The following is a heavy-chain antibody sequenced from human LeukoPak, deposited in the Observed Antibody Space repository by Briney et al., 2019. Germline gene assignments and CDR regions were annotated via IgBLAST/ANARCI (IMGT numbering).Heavy chain of an antibody. Sequence: GGSLRLSCVDSGFTVGPYYLSWVRQAPGKGLEWVSAISGSGGSTYYADSVKGRFTISRDNSKNTLYLQMNSLRAEDTAVYYCAIDWSGFPFDPWGQGTLVTVSS. CDR2: ISGSGGST. V-gene: IGHV3-23*01. J-gene: IGHJ5*02. CDR3: AIDWSGFPFDP. CDR1: GFTVGPYY. D-gene: IGHD3-3*01.